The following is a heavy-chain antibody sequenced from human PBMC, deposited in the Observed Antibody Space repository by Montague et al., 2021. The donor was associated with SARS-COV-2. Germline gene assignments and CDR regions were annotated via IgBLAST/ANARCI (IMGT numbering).Heavy chain of an antibody. D-gene: IGHD3-16*02. CDR2: IYTSGST. CDR3: ARDLIVYDYVWGSYRPYGMDV. V-gene: IGHV4-4*07. J-gene: IGHJ6*02. CDR1: GGSISSYY. Sequence: SETLSLTCTVSGGSISSYYWSWIRQPAGKGLEWIGRIYTSGSTNYNPSPKSRVTMSVDTSKNQFSLKLSSVTAADTAVYYCARDLIVYDYVWGSYRPYGMDVWGQGTTVTVSS.